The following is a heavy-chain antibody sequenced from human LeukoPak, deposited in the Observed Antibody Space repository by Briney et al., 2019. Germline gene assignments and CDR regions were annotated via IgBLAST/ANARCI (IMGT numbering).Heavy chain of an antibody. CDR2: MNPNSGNT. CDR3: ARGFRDILTGYPGPYYYYGMDV. Sequence: ASVKVSCKASGYTFTSYDINWVRQATGQGLEWMGWMNPNSGNTGYAQKFQGRVTMTRNTSISTAYMELSSLRSEDTAVYYCARGFRDILTGYPGPYYYYGMDVWGQGTTVTVSS. V-gene: IGHV1-8*01. D-gene: IGHD3-9*01. J-gene: IGHJ6*02. CDR1: GYTFTSYD.